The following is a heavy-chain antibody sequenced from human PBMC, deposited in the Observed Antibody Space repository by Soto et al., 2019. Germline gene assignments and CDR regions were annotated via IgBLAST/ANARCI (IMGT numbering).Heavy chain of an antibody. CDR1: GYTFINYY. CDR3: VRSTAARQRDYSYHYYLHI. Sequence: ASVKVSCKASGYTFINYYIHWVRQAPGQGLEWMGVINPNGGSTVYAQKFQGRVTLTRDTSTSTVYVELSSLRSDDTAVYFCVRSTAARQRDYSYHYYLHIWGKGTTVTVSS. J-gene: IGHJ6*03. D-gene: IGHD6-6*01. V-gene: IGHV1-46*03. CDR2: INPNGGST.